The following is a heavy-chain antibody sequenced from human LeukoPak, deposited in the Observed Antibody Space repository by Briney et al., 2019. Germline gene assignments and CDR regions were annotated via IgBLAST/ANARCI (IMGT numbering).Heavy chain of an antibody. CDR1: GYSISSGYY. V-gene: IGHV4-38-2*01. D-gene: IGHD6-13*01. CDR2: IYHSGST. CDR3: ARPPSNALHQQLHRYCDY. Sequence: SETLSLTCAVSGYSISSGYYWGWIRQPPGKGLEWIGSIYHSGSTYYNPSLKSRVTISVDTSKNQFSLRLSSVTAADTAVYYCARPPSNALHQQLHRYCDYWGQGNPVNVYS. J-gene: IGHJ4*02.